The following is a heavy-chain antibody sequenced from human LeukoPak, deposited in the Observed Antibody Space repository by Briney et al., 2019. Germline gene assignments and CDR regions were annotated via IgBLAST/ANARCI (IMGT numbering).Heavy chain of an antibody. CDR2: ITSGGAP. V-gene: IGHV3-66*02. CDR1: GFTFSNYA. Sequence: GGSLRLSCAASGFTFSNYAVMWVRQAPGQGLEWVSAITSGGAPRYADSVKGRFTISRDNSKNTLYLQMNSLRAEDTAVYYCARASDSSSFGDYYYMDVWGKGTTVTVSS. CDR3: ARASDSSSFGDYYYMDV. D-gene: IGHD6-6*01. J-gene: IGHJ6*03.